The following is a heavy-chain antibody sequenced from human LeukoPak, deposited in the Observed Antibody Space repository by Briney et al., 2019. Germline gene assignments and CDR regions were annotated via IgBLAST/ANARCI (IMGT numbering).Heavy chain of an antibody. J-gene: IGHJ4*02. Sequence: GVSLRLSCAVSGFTFSTYWMDWVRQVPGKGLVWVSRISADGSNTAYADSVKGRFTISRDNAKNTMYLQMSSLRAEDTAVYYCAKRGDGGAWYDYWGQGTLVIVSS. V-gene: IGHV3-74*01. CDR2: ISADGSNT. CDR1: GFTFSTYW. D-gene: IGHD6-19*01. CDR3: AKRGDGGAWYDY.